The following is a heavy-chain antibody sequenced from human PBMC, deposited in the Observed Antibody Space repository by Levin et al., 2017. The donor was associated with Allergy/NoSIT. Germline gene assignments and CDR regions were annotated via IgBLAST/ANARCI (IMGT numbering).Heavy chain of an antibody. V-gene: IGHV1-2*02. CDR3: AREGSFGYRDAFDI. CDR2: INHSSGGA. Sequence: ASVKVSCKASGYTFTGYSIHWVRQAPGQGLEWMGWINHSSGGAKYAQKFQDRVTMTWDTSITTAYMELNSLMSGDTAMYFCAREGSFGYRDAFDIWGQGTMLIVS. CDR1: GYTFTGYS. J-gene: IGHJ3*02. D-gene: IGHD3-10*01.